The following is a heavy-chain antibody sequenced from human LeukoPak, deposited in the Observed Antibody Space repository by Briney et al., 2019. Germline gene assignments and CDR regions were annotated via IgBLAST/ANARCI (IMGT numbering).Heavy chain of an antibody. V-gene: IGHV1-18*01. CDR3: ARSYGSGSYFWFDP. CDR2: ISAYNGNT. Sequence: GASVTVSCKASGYTFTSYGISWVRQAPGQGLEWMGWISAYNGNTNYAQKLQGRVTMTTDTSTSTAYMELRSLRSDDTAVYYCARSYGSGSYFWFDPWGQGTLVTVSS. D-gene: IGHD3-10*01. J-gene: IGHJ5*02. CDR1: GYTFTSYG.